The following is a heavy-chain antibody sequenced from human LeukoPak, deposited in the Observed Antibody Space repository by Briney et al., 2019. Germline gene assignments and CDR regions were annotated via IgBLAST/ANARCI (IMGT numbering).Heavy chain of an antibody. CDR1: GFTFSSYS. CDR2: ISYDGSNK. V-gene: IGHV3-30*03. CDR3: ARDLDSTMVAVDY. D-gene: IGHD5-18*01. J-gene: IGHJ4*02. Sequence: GGSLRLSCAASGFTFSSYSMNWVRQAPGKGLEWVAVISYDGSNKYYADSVKGRFTISRDNFKNTLYLQMNSLRGEDTAVYYCARDLDSTMVAVDYWGQGTLVTVSS.